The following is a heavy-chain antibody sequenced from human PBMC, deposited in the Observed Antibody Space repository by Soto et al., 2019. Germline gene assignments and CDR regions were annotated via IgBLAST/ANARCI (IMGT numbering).Heavy chain of an antibody. Sequence: EVQLVESGGGLVQPGVSLRLSCAASGFALSSYWMHWVRQAPGKGLVWVSRINSDGNSILYADSVKGRFTISRDNAKNMLYLQMNSLRAEDTAVYYCASVNMPLTYCNGGSCYYIDYWGQGTLVTVSS. D-gene: IGHD2-15*01. CDR2: INSDGNSI. J-gene: IGHJ4*02. CDR1: GFALSSYW. V-gene: IGHV3-74*01. CDR3: ASVNMPLTYCNGGSCYYIDY.